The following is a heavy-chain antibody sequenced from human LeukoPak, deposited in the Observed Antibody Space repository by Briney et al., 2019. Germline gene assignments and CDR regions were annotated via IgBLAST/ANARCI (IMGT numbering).Heavy chain of an antibody. J-gene: IGHJ4*02. CDR1: GFTFSTYA. D-gene: IGHD2-15*01. CDR2: IRGRGDST. CDR3: VEDVVVVVDAKPGI. V-gene: IGHV3-23*01. Sequence: GGSLRLSCAPSGFTFSTYAMSWSPQAPGKGLEYVSSIRGRGDSTYYEEAVKGMFTIYRENSENTLYLKMRSVRVDDKAVYYCVEDVVVVVDAKPGIWGQGTLVTVSS.